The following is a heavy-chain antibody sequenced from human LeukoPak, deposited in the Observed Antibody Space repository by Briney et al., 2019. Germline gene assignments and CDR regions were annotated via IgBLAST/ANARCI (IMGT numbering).Heavy chain of an antibody. V-gene: IGHV3-23*01. CDR1: GFTFSRNA. CDR2: ISGDGVGT. Sequence: AGGSLRLSCGGSGFTFSRNAMNWVRQAPGKGLAWVAAISGDGVGTYYADSVKGRFDISRDNSKNTLYLQMNSLRTEDTAVYYCAKDANYLDSSGYLIPFDFWGQGTLVTVSS. D-gene: IGHD3-22*01. J-gene: IGHJ4*02. CDR3: AKDANYLDSSGYLIPFDF.